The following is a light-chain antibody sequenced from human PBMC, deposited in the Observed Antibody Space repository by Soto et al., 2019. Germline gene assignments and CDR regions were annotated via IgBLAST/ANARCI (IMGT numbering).Light chain of an antibody. V-gene: IGLV2-18*02. J-gene: IGLJ1*01. CDR2: EVN. Sequence: QSALTQPPSVSGSPGQSVIISCTGTSIDVGTYNRVSWYQQPPGTAPKLMIFEVNNRPAGVPDRFSGSKSGNTASLTISGLQAEDEAVYYCSSYTSSSTYVFGTGTKLTVL. CDR1: SIDVGTYNR. CDR3: SSYTSSSTYV.